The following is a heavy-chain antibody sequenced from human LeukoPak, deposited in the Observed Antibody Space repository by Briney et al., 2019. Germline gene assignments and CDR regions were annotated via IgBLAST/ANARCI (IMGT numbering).Heavy chain of an antibody. J-gene: IGHJ4*02. CDR1: GYSFTSYW. V-gene: IGHV5-51*01. CDR3: ARLGYYDSSGPHY. D-gene: IGHD3-22*01. Sequence: GESLKISCKGSGYSFTSYWIGWVRQMPGKGLEWMGIIYPGDSGTRYSPSFQGQVTISADKSISTAYLQWSSLKASDTAMYYCARLGYYDSSGPHYWGQGTLVTVSS. CDR2: IYPGDSGT.